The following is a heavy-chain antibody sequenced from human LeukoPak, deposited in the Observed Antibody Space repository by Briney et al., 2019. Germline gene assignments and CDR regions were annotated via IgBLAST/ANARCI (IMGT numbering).Heavy chain of an antibody. CDR1: GGSFSGYY. V-gene: IGHV4-34*01. D-gene: IGHD3-3*01. CDR3: ARARRYDFWSGYPTYYYYYMDV. CDR2: INHSGST. J-gene: IGHJ6*03. Sequence: PSETLSLTCAVYGGSFSGYYWSRIRQPPGKGLEWIGEINHSGSTNYNPSLKSRVTISVDTSKNQFSLKLSSVTAADTAVYYCARARRYDFWSGYPTYYYYYMDVWGKGTTVTVSS.